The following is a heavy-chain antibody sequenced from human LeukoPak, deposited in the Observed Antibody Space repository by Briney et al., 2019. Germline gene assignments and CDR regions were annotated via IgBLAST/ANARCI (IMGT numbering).Heavy chain of an antibody. J-gene: IGHJ4*02. CDR3: TYYASRSSFN. Sequence: GGSLRLSCAASGFTFNNAWMTWVRQAPGKGLEWVGRIQSKTDGGTTAYAAPVKGRFSISRDDSKSTLYLQMNSLKTEDTAVYYCTYYASRSSFNWGQGTLVTVSS. D-gene: IGHD3-10*01. CDR1: GFTFNNAW. CDR2: IQSKTDGGTT. V-gene: IGHV3-15*01.